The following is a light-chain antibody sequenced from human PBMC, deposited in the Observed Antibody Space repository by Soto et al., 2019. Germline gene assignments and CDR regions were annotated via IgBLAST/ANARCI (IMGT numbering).Light chain of an antibody. Sequence: QSALTQPASVSGSPGQSITISCTGTSSDVGGYNYVSWYQQHPGKAPKLIIYEVSNRPSGVSNRFSGSKSGNTASLTISGLQAEDEADYYCNSYTSKSTGVFGTATKLTVL. CDR1: SSDVGGYNY. CDR3: NSYTSKSTGV. CDR2: EVS. V-gene: IGLV2-14*01. J-gene: IGLJ1*01.